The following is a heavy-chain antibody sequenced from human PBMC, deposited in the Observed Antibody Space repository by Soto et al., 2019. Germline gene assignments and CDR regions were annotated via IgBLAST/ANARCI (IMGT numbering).Heavy chain of an antibody. V-gene: IGHV3-23*01. D-gene: IGHD6-19*01. CDR2: IDYTGGTT. Sequence: SLRLSCAASGFTFSILAMGWVRQAPGKGLEWVSVIDYTGGTTYYTDSVKGRFIISRDNSKKILYLQMNSLRTEDTAIYYCAKDATRTSGWYYFDYWGRGALVTVSS. J-gene: IGHJ4*02. CDR3: AKDATRTSGWYYFDY. CDR1: GFTFSILA.